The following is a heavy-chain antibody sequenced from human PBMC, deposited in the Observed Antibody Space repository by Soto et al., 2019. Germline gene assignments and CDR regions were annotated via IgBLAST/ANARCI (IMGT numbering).Heavy chain of an antibody. D-gene: IGHD2-21*02. CDR3: ARADHTLVTSYSLDV. J-gene: IGHJ6*02. Sequence: QVQLQQWGAGLLKPSETLSLTCAVYGGSFSGYYWTWIRQPPGKGLEWIGEINHSGTINFNTSLKSRLTISLDTSKKHFPLKLSSVTDADTAAYYCARADHTLVTSYSLDVWGQGTTVTVSS. CDR1: GGSFSGYY. V-gene: IGHV4-34*01. CDR2: INHSGTI.